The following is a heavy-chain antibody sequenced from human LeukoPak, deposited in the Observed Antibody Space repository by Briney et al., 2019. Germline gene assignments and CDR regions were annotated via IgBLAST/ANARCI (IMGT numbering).Heavy chain of an antibody. V-gene: IGHV4-34*01. CDR1: GGSFSGYY. Sequence: SETLSLTCAVYGGSFSGYYWSWIRQPPGKGLEWIGEINHSGSTHDNPSLKSRVTISVDTSKTQFSLKLSSVTAADTAVYYCARAIAVAAKIDPWGQGTLVTVSS. J-gene: IGHJ5*02. D-gene: IGHD6-19*01. CDR2: INHSGST. CDR3: ARAIAVAAKIDP.